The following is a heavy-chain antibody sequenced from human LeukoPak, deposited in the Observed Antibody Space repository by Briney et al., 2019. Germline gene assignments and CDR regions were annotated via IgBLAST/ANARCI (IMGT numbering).Heavy chain of an antibody. D-gene: IGHD3-10*01. J-gene: IGHJ4*02. V-gene: IGHV3-23*01. CDR2: ISDIGGST. CDR1: GFTFSNYA. Sequence: SGGSLRLSCAASGFTFSNYAMSWVRQAPGKGLEWVSGISDIGGSTYYADSVKGRFTISRDNSKNTLYLQLNSLRAEDTALYYWANGAPVTGLGSYYRELLPSIDYSGQGNLVTVSP. CDR3: ANGAPVTGLGSYYRELLPSIDY.